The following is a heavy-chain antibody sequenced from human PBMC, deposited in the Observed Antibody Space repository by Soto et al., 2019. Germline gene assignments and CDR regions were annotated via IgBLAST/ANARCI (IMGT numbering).Heavy chain of an antibody. J-gene: IGHJ6*02. CDR3: ARDNHPYGSGSYPLYYGMDV. V-gene: IGHV1-2*04. CDR2: INPNSGGT. Sequence: ASVKVSCKASGYTFTGYYMHWVRQAPGQGLDWMGWINPNSGGTNYAQKFQGWVTMTRDTSISTAYMELSRLRSDDTAVYYCARDNHPYGSGSYPLYYGMDVWGQGTTVTV. CDR1: GYTFTGYY. D-gene: IGHD3-10*01.